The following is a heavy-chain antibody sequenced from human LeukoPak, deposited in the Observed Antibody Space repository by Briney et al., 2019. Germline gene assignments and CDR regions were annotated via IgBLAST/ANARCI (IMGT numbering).Heavy chain of an antibody. CDR1: GFTFSSYA. D-gene: IGHD3-10*01. CDR2: ISGSGTSA. J-gene: IGHJ6*02. V-gene: IGHV3-23*01. Sequence: GGSLRLSCAASGFTFSSYAMTWVRQAPGEGLQWVSGISGSGTSAYYADSVRGRFTISRDNAKNSLYLQMNSLRAEDTAVYYCARDFTSKLLWFGELFSGMDVWGQGTTVTVSS. CDR3: ARDFTSKLLWFGELFSGMDV.